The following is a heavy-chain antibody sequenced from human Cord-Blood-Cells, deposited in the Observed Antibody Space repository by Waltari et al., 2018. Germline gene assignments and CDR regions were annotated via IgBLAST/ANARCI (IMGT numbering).Heavy chain of an antibody. CDR1: GGSFSGYY. J-gene: IGHJ1*01. CDR3: ASITHYYDSSGYYEYFQH. D-gene: IGHD3-22*01. CDR2: INHSGST. V-gene: IGHV4-34*01. Sequence: LTCAVYGGSFSGYYWSWIRQPPGKGLEWIGEINHSGSTNYNPSLKSRVTISVDTSKNQFSLKLSSVTAADTAVYYCASITHYYDSSGYYEYFQHWGQGTLVTVSS.